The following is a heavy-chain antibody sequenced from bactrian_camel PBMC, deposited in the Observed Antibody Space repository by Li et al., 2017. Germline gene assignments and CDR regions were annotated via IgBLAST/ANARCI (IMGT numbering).Heavy chain of an antibody. CDR2: ASQSGRFT. J-gene: IGHJ4*01. V-gene: IGHV3-3*01. D-gene: IGHD2*01. CDR3: AADAPLKCAYEWSSSREYKY. CDR1: GATFENLY. Sequence: HVQLVESGGGSVQAGESLKLSCAASGATFENLYMAWFRQSPGEEREGVAAASQSGRFTYYADSVKGRFIISRDNARGMVYLQMNNLKPEDTGMYYCAADAPLKCAYEWSSSREYKYWGQGTQVTVS.